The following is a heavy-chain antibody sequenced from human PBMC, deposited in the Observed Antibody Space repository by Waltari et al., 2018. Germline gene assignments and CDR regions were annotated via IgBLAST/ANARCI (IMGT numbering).Heavy chain of an antibody. V-gene: IGHV3-23*01. CDR2: IDGGGGDT. J-gene: IGHJ6*02. Sequence: EVQLLESGGGLVQPGGSLRPSCAASGFTFSNHVMAWVPQAPGKGLECVSGIDGGGGDTSYADSVKGRFTISRDNSKNTLYLQMNSLRVEDTAIYFCAKTISPGYGMDVWGQGTTVTVSS. CDR1: GFTFSNHV. D-gene: IGHD2-2*01. CDR3: AKTISPGYGMDV.